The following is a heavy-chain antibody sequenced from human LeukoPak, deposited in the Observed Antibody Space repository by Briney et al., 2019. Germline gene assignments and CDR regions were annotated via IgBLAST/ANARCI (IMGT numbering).Heavy chain of an antibody. CDR2: ICYSGTT. D-gene: IGHD3-22*01. Sequence: PSETLSLTCTVSGGSISSSSYYWGWIRQPPGKGLEWIGSICYSGTTHYNPSLKSRVTISVDRSKNQFSLKLSSVTAADTAVYYCVRGYYYDSSGYWVRAFDIWGQGTMVTVSS. V-gene: IGHV4-39*07. CDR1: GGSISSSSYY. J-gene: IGHJ3*02. CDR3: VRGYYYDSSGYWVRAFDI.